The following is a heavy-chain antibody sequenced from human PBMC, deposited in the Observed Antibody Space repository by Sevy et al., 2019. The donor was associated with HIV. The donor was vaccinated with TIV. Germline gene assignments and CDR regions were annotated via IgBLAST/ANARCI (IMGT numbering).Heavy chain of an antibody. D-gene: IGHD3-22*01. Sequence: ASVKVSCKVSGYTLTRLAMHWVRQAPGKGLEWMGSFDPEDNERIYAQKWQGRFSMTEDTSTDTAYMELSNLRSEDTAVYYCSTTKDYYENSGYPFDYWGQGTLVTVSS. CDR3: STTKDYYENSGYPFDY. V-gene: IGHV1-24*01. J-gene: IGHJ4*02. CDR1: GYTLTRLA. CDR2: FDPEDNER.